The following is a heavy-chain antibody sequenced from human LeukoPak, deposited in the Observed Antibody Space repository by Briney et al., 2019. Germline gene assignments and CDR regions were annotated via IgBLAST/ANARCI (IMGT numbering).Heavy chain of an antibody. CDR2: INPNSGGT. Sequence: ASVKVSCKASGYTFTGYYMHWVRQAPGQGLEWMRWINPNSGGTNYAQKFQGRVTMTRDASISTAYMELSRLRSDDTAVYYCGRDLRSGWYGSTVDYWGQGTLVTVSS. CDR3: GRDLRSGWYGSTVDY. D-gene: IGHD6-19*01. J-gene: IGHJ4*02. V-gene: IGHV1-2*02. CDR1: GYTFTGYY.